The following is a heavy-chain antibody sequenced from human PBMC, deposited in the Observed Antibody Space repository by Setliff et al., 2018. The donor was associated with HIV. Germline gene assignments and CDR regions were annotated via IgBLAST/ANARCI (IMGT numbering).Heavy chain of an antibody. J-gene: IGHJ4*02. Sequence: GESLKISCAASGFTFSNYAMSWVRQAPGEGLEWVSAILSTGERTFYADSVKGRFTIPRDNSKNTVYLQMNSLRAEDTAEYYCAKELAASGLGYFDSWGRGILVTVSS. D-gene: IGHD3-22*01. CDR2: ILSTGERT. V-gene: IGHV3-23*01. CDR1: GFTFSNYA. CDR3: AKELAASGLGYFDS.